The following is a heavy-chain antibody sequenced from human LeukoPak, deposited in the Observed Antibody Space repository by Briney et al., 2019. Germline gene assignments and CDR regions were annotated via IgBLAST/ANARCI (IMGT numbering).Heavy chain of an antibody. Sequence: GASVKVSCKASGYTFTGYYMHWVRQAPGQGLEWMGWINPNSGGTNYAQKFQGRVTMTRDTSISTAYMELRSLRSDDTAVYYCARDSDYDILTGYYSLPGYWGQGTLVTVSS. V-gene: IGHV1-2*02. D-gene: IGHD3-9*01. CDR3: ARDSDYDILTGYYSLPGY. J-gene: IGHJ4*02. CDR1: GYTFTGYY. CDR2: INPNSGGT.